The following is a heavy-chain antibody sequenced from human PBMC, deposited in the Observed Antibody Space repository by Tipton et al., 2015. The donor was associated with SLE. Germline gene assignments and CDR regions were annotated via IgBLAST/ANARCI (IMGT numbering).Heavy chain of an antibody. J-gene: IGHJ3*01. V-gene: IGHV4-34*01. CDR3: ARGGEEGFDAFDL. D-gene: IGHD1-26*01. Sequence: LRLSCDLFGGSFSGFFWSWIRQPPGKGLEWIAEINPNGGATFNRSLRGRVYVSLDASKKQLSLNLTSVTAADTAVYYCARGGEEGFDAFDLWGQGTLVSVSS. CDR2: INPNGGA. CDR1: GGSFSGFF.